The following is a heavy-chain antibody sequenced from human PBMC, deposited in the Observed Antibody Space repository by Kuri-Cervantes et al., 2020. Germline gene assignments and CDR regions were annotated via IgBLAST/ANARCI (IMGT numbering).Heavy chain of an antibody. CDR3: ARDLNYGEYYYYYGMDV. J-gene: IGHJ6*02. D-gene: IGHD4/OR15-4a*01. CDR1: GFTFSSYS. CDR2: ISSSSSYI. V-gene: IGHV3-21*01. Sequence: GESLKISCAASGFTFSSYSMNWVRQAPGKGLEWVSSISSSSSYIYYADSVKGRFTISRDNAKNSLYLQMNSLRAEDTAVYYCARDLNYGEYYYYYGMDVWGQGTTVTVSS.